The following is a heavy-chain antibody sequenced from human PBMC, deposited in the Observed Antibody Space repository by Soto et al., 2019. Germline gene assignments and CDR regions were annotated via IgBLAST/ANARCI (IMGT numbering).Heavy chain of an antibody. CDR2: ISSSSSTI. J-gene: IGHJ4*02. D-gene: IGHD3-10*01. Sequence: GGSLRLSCAASGFTFSSYSMNWVRQAPGKGLEWVSYISSSSSTIYYADSVKGRFTISRDNAKNSLYLQMNSLRAEDTAVYYCARHNRGAIDYWGQGTLVTVSS. CDR3: ARHNRGAIDY. CDR1: GFTFSSYS. V-gene: IGHV3-48*01.